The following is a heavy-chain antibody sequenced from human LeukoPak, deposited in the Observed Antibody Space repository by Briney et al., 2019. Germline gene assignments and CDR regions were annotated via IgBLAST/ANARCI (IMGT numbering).Heavy chain of an antibody. CDR1: GFTFSSYT. CDR3: ARGDSGWYGFDFDY. Sequence: GGSLRLSCAASGFTFSSYTMNWVRQAPGKGLEWVSSITSSSNYIYYADSVKGRFTISRDDAENSLYLQMNSLRAEDTAVYYCARGDSGWYGFDFDYWGQGTLVTVSS. D-gene: IGHD6-19*01. CDR2: ITSSSNYI. V-gene: IGHV3-21*01. J-gene: IGHJ4*02.